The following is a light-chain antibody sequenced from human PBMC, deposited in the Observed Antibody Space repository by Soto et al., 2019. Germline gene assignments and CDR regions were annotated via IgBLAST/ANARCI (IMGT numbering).Light chain of an antibody. CDR3: MQALQTPPT. CDR1: QSLLHSNGYNY. CDR2: LGS. V-gene: IGKV2-28*01. Sequence: DIVMTQSPLSLPVTPGEPASISCRSSQSLLHSNGYNYLDWYLQKPGQSPQLLIYLGSNRASGVPDRFSGSGSGTDFTLKISRVEAEDVWVYYCMQALQTPPTCGQGTKVEI. J-gene: IGKJ1*01.